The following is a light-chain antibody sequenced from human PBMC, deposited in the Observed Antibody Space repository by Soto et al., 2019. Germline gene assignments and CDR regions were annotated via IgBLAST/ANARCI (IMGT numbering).Light chain of an antibody. J-gene: IGKJ2*01. CDR1: HTVGTF. V-gene: IGKV3-11*01. CDR3: QHRTNWRRT. Sequence: IVLTQSPATLSFSPGERANLSCRVSHTVGTFLGWYQQKPGQAPRLVIYEASKRATGIPARFSGTGSGTVFALTISSIGPEYFAVYYGQHRTNWRRTFGQGTKLDIK. CDR2: EAS.